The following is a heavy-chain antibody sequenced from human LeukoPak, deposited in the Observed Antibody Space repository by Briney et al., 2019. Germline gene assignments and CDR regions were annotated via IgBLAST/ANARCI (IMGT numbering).Heavy chain of an antibody. CDR3: ARGHSSSWPIYY. J-gene: IGHJ4*02. CDR1: GGSISSYY. D-gene: IGHD6-13*01. Sequence: SETLSLTCSVSGGSISSYYWSWIRQPPGKGLEWIGYIYYSGSTNYNPSLKSRVTISVDTSKNQFSLKLSSVTAADTAVYYCARGHSSSWPIYYWGQGTLVTVSS. V-gene: IGHV4-59*01. CDR2: IYYSGST.